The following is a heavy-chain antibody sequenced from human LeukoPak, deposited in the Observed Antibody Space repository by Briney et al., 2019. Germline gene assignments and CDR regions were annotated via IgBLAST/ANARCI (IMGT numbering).Heavy chain of an antibody. D-gene: IGHD6-19*01. V-gene: IGHV3-23*01. Sequence: GGSLRLSCAASGFTFSSYGMSWVRQAPGKGLEWVSGISGSGGSTYYADSVKGRFTISRDNSKNTLYLQMNSLRAEDTAVYYCAKVASSGWYYDDYWGQGTLVTVSS. CDR1: GFTFSSYG. CDR3: AKVASSGWYYDDY. CDR2: ISGSGGST. J-gene: IGHJ4*02.